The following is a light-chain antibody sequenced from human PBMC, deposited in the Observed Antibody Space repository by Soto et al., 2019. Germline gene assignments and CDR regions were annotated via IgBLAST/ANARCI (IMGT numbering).Light chain of an antibody. CDR3: QQYNDWPRK. V-gene: IGKV3-15*01. CDR2: GAS. J-gene: IGKJ1*01. Sequence: EKVMPQSPATLSVSPGERATLSCRASQSVSSNLAWYQQTPGQAPRLLIYGASISAPGIPARFSVSGSGTQFTLTISSLQSEDFAVYHCQQYNDWPRKFGQRTKVEVK. CDR1: QSVSSN.